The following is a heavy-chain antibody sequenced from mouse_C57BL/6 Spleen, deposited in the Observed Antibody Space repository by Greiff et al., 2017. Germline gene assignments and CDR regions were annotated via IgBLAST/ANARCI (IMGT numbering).Heavy chain of an antibody. CDR3: ARGYDPYAMDY. J-gene: IGHJ4*01. CDR2: IDPSDSET. Sequence: QVQLQQPGAELVRPGSSVKLSCKASGYTFTSYWMHWVKQRPIQGLEWIGNIDPSDSETHYNQKFKDKATLTVDKSSSTAYMQLSSLTSEDSAVYYCARGYDPYAMDYWGQGTSVTVSS. CDR1: GYTFTSYW. D-gene: IGHD2-3*01. V-gene: IGHV1-52*01.